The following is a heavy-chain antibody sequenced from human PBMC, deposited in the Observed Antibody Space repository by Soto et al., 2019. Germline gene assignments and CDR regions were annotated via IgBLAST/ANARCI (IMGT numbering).Heavy chain of an antibody. V-gene: IGHV3-23*01. Sequence: GGSLRLSCAASGFTFSSYAMSWVRQAPGKGLEWVSAISGSGGSTYYADSVKGRFTISRDNSKNTLYLQMNSLRAEDTAVYYCAKDLRGRNLGYSGYDPSGFDYWGQGTLVTVSS. D-gene: IGHD5-12*01. CDR3: AKDLRGRNLGYSGYDPSGFDY. CDR1: GFTFSSYA. J-gene: IGHJ4*02. CDR2: ISGSGGST.